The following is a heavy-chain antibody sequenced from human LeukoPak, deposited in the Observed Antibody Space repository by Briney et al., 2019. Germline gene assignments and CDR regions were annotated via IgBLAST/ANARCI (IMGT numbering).Heavy chain of an antibody. CDR2: IKQDGSEK. CDR1: GFTFSGYW. CDR3: ARDLSSSWYGLDY. J-gene: IGHJ4*02. V-gene: IGHV3-7*01. D-gene: IGHD6-13*01. Sequence: GGSLRLSRAASGFTFSGYWMSWVRQAPGKGLEWVANIKQDGSEKYYVDSVKGRFTISRDNAKNSLYLQMNSLRAEDTAVYYCARDLSSSWYGLDYWGQGTLVTVSS.